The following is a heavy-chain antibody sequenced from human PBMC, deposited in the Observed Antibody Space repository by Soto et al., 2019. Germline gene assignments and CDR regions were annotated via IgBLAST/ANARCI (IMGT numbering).Heavy chain of an antibody. CDR1: GGTFSSYA. J-gene: IGHJ6*02. Sequence: QVQLVQSGAEVKKPGSSVKVSCKASGGTFSSYAISWVRQAPGQGLEWMGGIIPIFGTANYAQKFQGRVTITADESTRTAYMELSSLRSEDTAVYYCARDIRGTVTTELYYYYGMDVWGQGTTVTVSS. D-gene: IGHD4-4*01. CDR2: IIPIFGTA. V-gene: IGHV1-69*01. CDR3: ARDIRGTVTTELYYYYGMDV.